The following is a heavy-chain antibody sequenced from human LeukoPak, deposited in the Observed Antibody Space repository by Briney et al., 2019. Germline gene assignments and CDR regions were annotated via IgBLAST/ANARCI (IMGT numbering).Heavy chain of an antibody. D-gene: IGHD1-26*01. CDR3: AKDRADSGSYGHAFDT. Sequence: YPGGSLRLSCAASGFTFDDYAMHWVRQAPGKGLEWVSGISWNSGSIGYADSVKGRFTISRDNAKNSLYLQMNSLRAEDTALYYCAKDRADSGSYGHAFDTWGQGTMVTVSS. CDR2: ISWNSGSI. J-gene: IGHJ3*02. CDR1: GFTFDDYA. V-gene: IGHV3-9*01.